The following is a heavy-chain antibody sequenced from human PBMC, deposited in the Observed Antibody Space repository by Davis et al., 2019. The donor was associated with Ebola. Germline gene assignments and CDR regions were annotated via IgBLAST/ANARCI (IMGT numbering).Heavy chain of an antibody. V-gene: IGHV4-39*01. Sequence: SETLSLTCKVSGGSIRSTDYFWGWIRQSPGKGLEWIGNIYHSGSTYYNPSLKSRVTISVDTSKNQISLKLSSVTAADTAVYYCAGYGLFDYWGQGTLVTVSS. D-gene: IGHD5-18*01. J-gene: IGHJ4*02. CDR2: IYHSGST. CDR3: AGYGLFDY. CDR1: GGSIRSTDYF.